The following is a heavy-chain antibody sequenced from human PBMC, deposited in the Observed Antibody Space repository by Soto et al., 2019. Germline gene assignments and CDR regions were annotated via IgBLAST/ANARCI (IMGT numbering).Heavy chain of an antibody. Sequence: PSETLSLTCTVSGGSISSYYWSWIRQPPGKGLEWIGYIYYSGSTNYNPSLKSRVTISVDTSKNQFSLKLSSVTAADTAVYYCARGTSITGHREGIYYYLGMDVWGQGTTVTVSS. J-gene: IGHJ6*02. D-gene: IGHD1-20*01. CDR1: GGSISSYY. CDR3: ARGTSITGHREGIYYYLGMDV. CDR2: IYYSGST. V-gene: IGHV4-59*01.